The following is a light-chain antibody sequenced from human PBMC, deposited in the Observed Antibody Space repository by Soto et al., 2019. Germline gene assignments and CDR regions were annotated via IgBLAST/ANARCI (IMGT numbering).Light chain of an antibody. Sequence: DIQMTQSPSSLSASVGDRVTITCRASQSISSYLNWYQQKPGKAPKLLIYAASSLQSGVPSRFSGSGSGTXXXXXXXSLQPEDFATYYCQQSYSTPLYTFGQGTKLEIK. CDR3: QQSYSTPLYT. CDR1: QSISSY. CDR2: AAS. J-gene: IGKJ2*01. V-gene: IGKV1-39*01.